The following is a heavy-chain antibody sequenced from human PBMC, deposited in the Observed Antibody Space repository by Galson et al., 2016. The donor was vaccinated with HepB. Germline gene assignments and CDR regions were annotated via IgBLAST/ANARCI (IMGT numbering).Heavy chain of an antibody. Sequence: TLSLTCSVSGGSIGSGNHYWNWIRQHPGKGLEYIGYISYTGSTYYNPSLKSRVTISVDTSKNQFSLKLSSLTAADTAVYYCAGEGLTYPHWFDPWGRGTLVAVSS. D-gene: IGHD1-20*01. J-gene: IGHJ5*02. CDR3: AGEGLTYPHWFDP. CDR1: GGSIGSGNHY. CDR2: ISYTGST. V-gene: IGHV4-31*03.